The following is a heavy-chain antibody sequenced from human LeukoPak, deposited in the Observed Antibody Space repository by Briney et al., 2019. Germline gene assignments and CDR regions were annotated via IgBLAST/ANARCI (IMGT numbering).Heavy chain of an antibody. CDR1: GYTFTSYD. D-gene: IGHD6-19*01. Sequence: ASVKVSCKASGYTFTSYDINWVRQATGQGLEWMGWMNPNSGNTGYAQKFQGRVTITRNTSISTAYMELSSLRSDDTAVYYCARGGRGIAVAGTTLDYWGQGTLVTVSS. CDR3: ARGGRGIAVAGTTLDY. CDR2: MNPNSGNT. V-gene: IGHV1-8*03. J-gene: IGHJ4*02.